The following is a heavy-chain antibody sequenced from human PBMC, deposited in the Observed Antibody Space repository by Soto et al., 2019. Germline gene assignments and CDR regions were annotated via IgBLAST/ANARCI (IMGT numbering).Heavy chain of an antibody. Sequence: EVQLVESGGGLVQPGGSLRLSCAASGFTFSRYWMHWVRQAPGKGLVWVSRINSDGSSTSYADSVKGRFTISRDNAKXXXXXXXXXXXXXXXXXXXXXXRYNSNWSYWGQGTLVTVS. CDR2: INSDGSST. J-gene: IGHJ4*02. D-gene: IGHD6-13*01. CDR1: GFTFSRYW. CDR3: XXRYNSNWSY. V-gene: IGHV3-74*01.